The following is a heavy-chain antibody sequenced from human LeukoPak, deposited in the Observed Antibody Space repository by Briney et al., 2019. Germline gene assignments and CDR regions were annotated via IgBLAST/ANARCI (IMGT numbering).Heavy chain of an antibody. V-gene: IGHV3-64D*09. Sequence: GTSLRLSCSASGLTFSAYAMYWVRQAPGKGLEYVSGISSNGGSSFYADSVKGRFTISRDNSKNTLYLQMSSLRAEDTAVYYCVKITSVTGGDCWGQGTRLTVSS. J-gene: IGHJ4*02. D-gene: IGHD1-1*01. CDR3: VKITSVTGGDC. CDR1: GLTFSAYA. CDR2: ISSNGGSS.